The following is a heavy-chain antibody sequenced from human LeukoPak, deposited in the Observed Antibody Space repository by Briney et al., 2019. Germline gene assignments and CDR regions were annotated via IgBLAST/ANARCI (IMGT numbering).Heavy chain of an antibody. Sequence: SSETLSLTCTVSGGSISSYYWSWIRQPPGKGLEWIGYIYYSGSTNYNPSLKSRVTISVDMSKNQFSLKLSSVTAADTAVYYCARGRYSSGWSITNWFDPWGQGTLVTVSS. J-gene: IGHJ5*02. D-gene: IGHD6-19*01. CDR1: GGSISSYY. CDR2: IYYSGST. V-gene: IGHV4-59*01. CDR3: ARGRYSSGWSITNWFDP.